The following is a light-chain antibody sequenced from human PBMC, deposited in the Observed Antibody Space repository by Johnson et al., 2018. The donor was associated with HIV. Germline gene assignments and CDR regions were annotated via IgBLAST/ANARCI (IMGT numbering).Light chain of an antibody. CDR2: DNN. CDR3: GTWDSSLSAGEV. V-gene: IGLV1-51*01. Sequence: QSLLTQPPSVSAAPGQKVTISCSGSSSNIGNNYVSWYQQIPGTAPKLLIYDNNKRPSGIPDRFSGSKSGTSATLGITGLQTGDEADYYCGTWDSSLSAGEVFGTGTKVTVL. J-gene: IGLJ1*01. CDR1: SSNIGNNY.